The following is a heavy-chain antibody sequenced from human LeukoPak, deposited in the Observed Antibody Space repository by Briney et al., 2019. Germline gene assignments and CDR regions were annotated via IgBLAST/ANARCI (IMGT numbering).Heavy chain of an antibody. D-gene: IGHD6-19*01. Sequence: SETLSLTCTVSGVSISSYYWSGIRQPPGKGLGWIGYTYNSESTNYNPSLKSRVTISVDTSKNQFSLKLSSVTAADTAVYYCARVGRGWYAFDSWGQGTLVTVSS. CDR2: TYNSEST. CDR1: GVSISSYY. CDR3: ARVGRGWYAFDS. V-gene: IGHV4-59*13. J-gene: IGHJ4*02.